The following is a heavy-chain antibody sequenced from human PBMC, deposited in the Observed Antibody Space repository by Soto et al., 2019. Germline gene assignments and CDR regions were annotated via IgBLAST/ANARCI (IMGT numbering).Heavy chain of an antibody. J-gene: IGHJ4*02. CDR1: GGSISSYY. D-gene: IGHD3-3*01. Sequence: PSETLSLTCTVSGGSISSYYWSWIRQPPGKGLEWIGYIYYSGSTNYNPSLKSRVTISVDTSKNQFSLKLSSVTAADTAVYYCASGGHYDFWSGYYIFDYWGQGTLVTVS. V-gene: IGHV4-59*01. CDR3: ASGGHYDFWSGYYIFDY. CDR2: IYYSGST.